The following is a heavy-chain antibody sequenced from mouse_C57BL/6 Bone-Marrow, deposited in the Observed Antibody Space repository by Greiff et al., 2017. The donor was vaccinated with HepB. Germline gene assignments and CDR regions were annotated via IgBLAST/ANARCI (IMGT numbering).Heavy chain of an antibody. V-gene: IGHV1-81*01. D-gene: IGHD1-1*01. Sequence: VQLVESGAELARPGASVKLSCKASGYTFTSYGISWVKQRTGQGLEWIGEIYPRSGNTYYNEKFKGKATLTADKSSSTAYMELRSLTSEDSAVYFCAGDYYYGSSYVWFAYWGQGTLVTVSA. CDR2: IYPRSGNT. CDR3: AGDYYYGSSYVWFAY. CDR1: GYTFTSYG. J-gene: IGHJ3*01.